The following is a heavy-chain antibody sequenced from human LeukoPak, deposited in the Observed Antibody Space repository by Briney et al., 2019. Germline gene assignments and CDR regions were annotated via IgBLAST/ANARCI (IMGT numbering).Heavy chain of an antibody. CDR2: ISGSGGST. V-gene: IGHV3-23*01. CDR1: GFTSSSYA. Sequence: GGSLRLSCAASGFTSSSYAMTWVRQAPGKGLEWVSTISGSGGSTNYADSVKGRFTISRDNSQNTLYLQMNSLRAEDTAVYYCAPRPTVTIDYWGQGTLVTVSS. J-gene: IGHJ4*02. CDR3: APRPTVTIDY. D-gene: IGHD4-17*01.